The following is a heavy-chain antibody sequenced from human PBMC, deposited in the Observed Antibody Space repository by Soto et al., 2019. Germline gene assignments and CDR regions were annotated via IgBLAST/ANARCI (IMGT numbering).Heavy chain of an antibody. D-gene: IGHD3-3*01. CDR3: ARSNEIFFDFWGGYWSQGWDNWFAP. CDR1: GYAFTSYA. Sequence: EASVKVSCKASGYAFTSYAMHWVRQAPGQRLEWMGWINAGNGNTKYSQKFQGRVTITRDTSASTAYMELSSLRSEDTAVYYFARSNEIFFDFWGGYWSQGWDNWFAPWGQGTLVTVSS. V-gene: IGHV1-3*01. CDR2: INAGNGNT. J-gene: IGHJ5*02.